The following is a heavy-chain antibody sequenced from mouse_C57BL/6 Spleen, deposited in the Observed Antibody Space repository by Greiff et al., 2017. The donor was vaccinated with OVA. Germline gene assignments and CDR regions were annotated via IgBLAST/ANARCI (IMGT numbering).Heavy chain of an antibody. V-gene: IGHV5-4*01. D-gene: IGHD2-2*01. Sequence: DVHLVESGGGLVKPGGSLKLSCAASGFTFSSYAMSWVRQTPEKRLEWVATISDGGSYTYYPDNVKGRFTISRDNAKNNLYLQMNLLKSEDAAMYYGARPYGYDGDWFAYWGQGTLVTVSA. CDR1: GFTFSSYA. CDR3: ARPYGYDGDWFAY. CDR2: ISDGGSYT. J-gene: IGHJ3*01.